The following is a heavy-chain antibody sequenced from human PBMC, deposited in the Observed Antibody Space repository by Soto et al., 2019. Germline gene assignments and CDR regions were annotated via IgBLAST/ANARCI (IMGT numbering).Heavy chain of an antibody. CDR1: GFSFSRLS. CDR2: VSNERSTT. V-gene: IGHV3-30*03. Sequence: GGSLRLACVASGFSFSRLSMPWVFQPQGKGLEWVTVVSNERSTTYYVESVKGRFTISRDNSKNTLYLQMNSLRLEDTAVYYCVGDGPNCRNDADYWGQGTLVTVSS. CDR3: VGDGPNCRNDADY. J-gene: IGHJ4*02. D-gene: IGHD1-1*01.